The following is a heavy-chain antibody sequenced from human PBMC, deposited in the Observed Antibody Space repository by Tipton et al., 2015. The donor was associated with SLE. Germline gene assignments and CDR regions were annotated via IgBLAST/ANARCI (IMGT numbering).Heavy chain of an antibody. CDR2: ISTQNGDT. D-gene: IGHD2-8*02. CDR3: ARECSGTGCLDY. J-gene: IGHJ4*02. CDR1: GYTFTNFG. V-gene: IGHV1-18*01. Sequence: QSGAEVKKPGASVKVSCKASGYTFTNFGISWVRQVPGQGLEWMGWISTQNGDTKYAQRFQGRVTMTTDTSTSTTYMALRSPRSDDTAIYYCARECSGTGCLDYWGQGTLVTVSS.